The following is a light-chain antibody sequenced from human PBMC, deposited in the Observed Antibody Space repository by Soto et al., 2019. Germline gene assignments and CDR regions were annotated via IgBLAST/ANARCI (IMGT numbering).Light chain of an antibody. J-gene: IGLJ3*02. CDR1: SSDIRGYNY. V-gene: IGLV2-14*01. Sequence: QSALTQPASVSGSPGQSITISCTGSSSDIRGYNYVSWYQQYPGKAPKLMIYEVSNRPSGISNRFSASKSGNTASLTISGLQAEDETDYYCSSYTNSDTWVFGGGTKLTVL. CDR2: EVS. CDR3: SSYTNSDTWV.